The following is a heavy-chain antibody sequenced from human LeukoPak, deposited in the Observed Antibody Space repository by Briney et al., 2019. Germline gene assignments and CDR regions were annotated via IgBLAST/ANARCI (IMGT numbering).Heavy chain of an antibody. CDR1: GFTFSSYS. D-gene: IGHD4-11*01. J-gene: IGHJ5*02. Sequence: GGSLRLSCAASGFTFSSYSMNWVRQAPGKGLEWVSAISGSGGSTYYADSVKGRFTISRDNSKNTLYLQMNSLRAEDTAVYYCAKDPRHSNDWFDPWGQGTLVTVSS. CDR2: ISGSGGST. CDR3: AKDPRHSNDWFDP. V-gene: IGHV3-23*01.